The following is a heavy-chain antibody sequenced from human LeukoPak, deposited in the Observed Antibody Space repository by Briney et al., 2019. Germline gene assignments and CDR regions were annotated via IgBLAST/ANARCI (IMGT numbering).Heavy chain of an antibody. CDR1: GFTFSSYS. Sequence: PGGSLRLSCAASGFTFSSYSMNWVRQAPGKGLVWVSRIKGDGSSTTYADSVKGRFTISRDNAKNTLHLQMDSLRAEDTAVYYCARSDWLDSWGQGTLVIVSS. CDR3: ARSDWLDS. J-gene: IGHJ5*01. V-gene: IGHV3-74*03. CDR2: IKGDGSST.